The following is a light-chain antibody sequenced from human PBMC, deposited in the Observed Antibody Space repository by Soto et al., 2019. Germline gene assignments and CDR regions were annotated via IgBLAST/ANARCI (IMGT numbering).Light chain of an antibody. CDR3: CSYAGSSTSLV. Sequence: QSALTQPASVSGSPGQSITISCTGTSSDVGSYNLVSWYQQHPGKAPKRMIYEVSKRPSGVSNRFSGSKSGNTASLTISGLQAEDEAYYYCCSYAGSSTSLVFGTGTKVTVL. V-gene: IGLV2-23*02. J-gene: IGLJ1*01. CDR2: EVS. CDR1: SSDVGSYNL.